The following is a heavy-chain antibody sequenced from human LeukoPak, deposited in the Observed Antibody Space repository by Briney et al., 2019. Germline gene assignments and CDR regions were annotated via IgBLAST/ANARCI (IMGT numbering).Heavy chain of an antibody. D-gene: IGHD6-13*01. V-gene: IGHV4-39*01. J-gene: IGHJ4*02. CDR3: ARPGYSSTWYVDY. CDR1: GGSITSSSYY. CDR2: IYYSGST. Sequence: PSETLSLTCTVSGGSITSSSYYWGWIRQPPGKGLEWIGSIYYSGSTYYNPSLKSRVTISVDTSKNQFSLKLSSVTAADTAVYYCARPGYSSTWYVDYWGQGTLVTVSS.